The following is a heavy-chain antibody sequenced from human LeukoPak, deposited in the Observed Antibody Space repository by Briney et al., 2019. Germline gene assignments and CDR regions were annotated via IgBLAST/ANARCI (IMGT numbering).Heavy chain of an antibody. CDR2: IKSKTDGGTT. V-gene: IGHV3-15*01. CDR3: TRGVLWFGELRDY. Sequence: GGSLRLSCAASGFTFSNAWMSWVRQAPGKGLEWVGRIKSKTDGGTTDYAAPVKGRFTISIDDSKNTLYLQMNSLKTEDAAVYYCTRGVLWFGELRDYWGQGTLVSVSS. D-gene: IGHD3-10*01. CDR1: GFTFSNAW. J-gene: IGHJ4*02.